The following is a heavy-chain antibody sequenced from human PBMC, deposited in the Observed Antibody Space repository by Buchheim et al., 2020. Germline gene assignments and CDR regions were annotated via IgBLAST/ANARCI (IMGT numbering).Heavy chain of an antibody. CDR3: AKDQGEGYSSSSFYGMDV. D-gene: IGHD6-6*01. CDR1: GFTFSSYA. J-gene: IGHJ6*02. CDR2: ISGSGGST. V-gene: IGHV3-23*01. Sequence: EVQLLESGGGLVQPGGSPRLSCAASGFTFSSYAMSWVRQAPGKGLEWVSAISGSGGSTYYADSVKGRFTISRDNSKNTLYLQMNSLRAEDTAVYYCAKDQGEGYSSSSFYGMDVWGQGTT.